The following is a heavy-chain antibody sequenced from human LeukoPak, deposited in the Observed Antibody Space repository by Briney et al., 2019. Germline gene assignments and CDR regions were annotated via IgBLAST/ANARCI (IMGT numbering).Heavy chain of an antibody. J-gene: IGHJ4*02. D-gene: IGHD6-6*01. CDR3: ASLPYSSSGYYYFDY. V-gene: IGHV5-51*01. CDR1: GYSFTSYW. Sequence: GESLKISCKGSGYSFTSYWIGWVRQMPGKGLEWMGIIYPGDSDTRYSPSFQGQVTISADKSISTAYLQWSSLKASDTAMYYCASLPYSSSGYYYFDYWGQGTLVTVSS. CDR2: IYPGDSDT.